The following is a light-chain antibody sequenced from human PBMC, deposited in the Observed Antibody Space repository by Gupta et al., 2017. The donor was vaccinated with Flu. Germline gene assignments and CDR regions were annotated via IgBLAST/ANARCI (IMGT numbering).Light chain of an antibody. Sequence: QSALTQPASVSGSPGQSIHISCPLTSAVASYDLVSWYQQHPGKAPKLMIYEDSKRPSGVSNRFSASKSGNTASLRISGLQADDEADYYCCSYAGLNTWLFGGGTKLTVL. CDR3: CSYAGLNTWL. V-gene: IGLV2-23*01. CDR1: SAVASYDL. CDR2: EDS. J-gene: IGLJ3*02.